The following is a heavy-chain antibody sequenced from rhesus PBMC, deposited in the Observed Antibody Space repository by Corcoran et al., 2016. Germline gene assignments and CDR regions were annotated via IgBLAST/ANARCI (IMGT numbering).Heavy chain of an antibody. D-gene: IGHD3-3*01. J-gene: IGHJ4*01. V-gene: IGHV1-111*02. CDR3: ARGDLWTGYDY. CDR2: VDAEDGEA. Sequence: EVQLVQSGAEVKKPGASVKISCKASGSTFTELSMHWVRQAPGKGLGWMGRVDAEDGEADYAQKIQERGNITADTSTDTAYRELSSLGSDDAAVYYGARGDLWTGYDYWGQGVLVTVSS. CDR1: GSTFTELS.